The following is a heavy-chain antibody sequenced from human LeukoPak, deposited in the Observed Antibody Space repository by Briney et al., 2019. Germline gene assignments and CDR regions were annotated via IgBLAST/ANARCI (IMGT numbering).Heavy chain of an antibody. J-gene: IGHJ5*02. Sequence: SETLSLTCAVYGGSFSGYYWSWIRQPPGKGLEWIGGINHSGSTNYNPSLKSRVTISVDTSKNQFSLKLSSVTAADTAVYYCARGHPLKAVWFDPWGQGTLVTVSS. CDR3: ARGHPLKAVWFDP. V-gene: IGHV4-34*01. CDR2: INHSGST. CDR1: GGSFSGYY.